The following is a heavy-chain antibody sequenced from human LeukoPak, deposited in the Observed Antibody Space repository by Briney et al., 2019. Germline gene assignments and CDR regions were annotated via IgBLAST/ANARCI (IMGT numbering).Heavy chain of an antibody. CDR1: GGSISSSSYY. CDR3: ARQSTVLWFGELLDTYFDY. V-gene: IGHV4-39*01. CDR2: IYYSGST. J-gene: IGHJ4*02. Sequence: SETQSLTCTVSGGSISSSSYYWGWIRQPPGKGLEWIGSIYYSGSTYYNPSLKSRVTISVDTSKNQFSLKLSSVTAADTAVYYCARQSTVLWFGELLDTYFDYWGQGTLVTVSS. D-gene: IGHD3-10*01.